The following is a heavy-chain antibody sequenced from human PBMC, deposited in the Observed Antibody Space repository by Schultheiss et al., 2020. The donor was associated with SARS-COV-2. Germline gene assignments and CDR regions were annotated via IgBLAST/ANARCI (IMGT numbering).Heavy chain of an antibody. V-gene: IGHV1-69*06. D-gene: IGHD6-19*01. CDR2: ITPIFGRA. CDR1: GGTFNNYA. Sequence: SVKVSCKASGGTFNNYAINWVRQAPGQGLEWMGGITPIFGRANYAQKFQGRVTITADKSTSTAYMELSSLRSEDTAVYYCARSRRIAVAGPPGYWGQGTLVTVSS. J-gene: IGHJ4*02. CDR3: ARSRRIAVAGPPGY.